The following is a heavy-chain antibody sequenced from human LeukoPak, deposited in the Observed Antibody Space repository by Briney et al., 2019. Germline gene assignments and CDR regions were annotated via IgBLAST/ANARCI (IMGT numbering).Heavy chain of an antibody. CDR1: GFTFSDYY. CDR2: ISSRGSTI. J-gene: IGHJ4*02. CDR3: AKVGAMAYYFDY. Sequence: PGGSLRLSCAASGFTFSDYYMSWIRQAPGKGLEWVSYISSRGSTIYYADSVKGRFTISRDNSKNTLYLQMNSLRAEDTAVYYCAKVGAMAYYFDYWGQGTLVTVSS. V-gene: IGHV3-11*01. D-gene: IGHD5-18*01.